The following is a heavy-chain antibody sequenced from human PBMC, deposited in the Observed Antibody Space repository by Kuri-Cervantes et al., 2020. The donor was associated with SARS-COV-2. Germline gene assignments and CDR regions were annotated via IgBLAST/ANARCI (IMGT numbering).Heavy chain of an antibody. CDR1: GGTFSSYA. CDR3: ARESGSSGWYGFDY. CDR2: IIPILGIA. Sequence: SVKVSCKASGGTFSSYAISWVRQAPGQGLEWMGRIIPILGIANYAQKLQGRVTMTTDTSTSTAYMELRSLRSDDTAVYYCARESGSSGWYGFDYWGQGTLVTVSS. D-gene: IGHD6-19*01. J-gene: IGHJ4*02. V-gene: IGHV1-69*04.